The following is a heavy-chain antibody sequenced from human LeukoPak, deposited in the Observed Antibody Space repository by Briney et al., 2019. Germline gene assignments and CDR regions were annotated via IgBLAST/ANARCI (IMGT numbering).Heavy chain of an antibody. CDR2: IKEDGSEK. CDR3: ARGRRDTQYQVFDY. CDR1: GFTVSNNY. V-gene: IGHV3-7*01. Sequence: GGSLRLSCAASGFTVSNNYMSWVRQAPGKGLEWVANIKEDGSEKYYVDSVKGRFTISRDNAKNSLYLQMSSLRDEDTAVYYCARGRRDTQYQVFDYWGQGTLVTVSS. D-gene: IGHD2-2*01. J-gene: IGHJ4*02.